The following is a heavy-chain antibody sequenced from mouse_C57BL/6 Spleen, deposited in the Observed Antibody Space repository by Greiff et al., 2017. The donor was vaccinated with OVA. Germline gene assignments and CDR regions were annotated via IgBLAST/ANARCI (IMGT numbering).Heavy chain of an antibody. D-gene: IGHD2-3*01. J-gene: IGHJ3*01. Sequence: VQLQQPGAELVKPGASVKMSCKASGYTFTSYWITWVKQRPGQGLEWIGDIYPGSGSTNYNEKFKSKATLTVDTSSSTAYMQLSSLTSEDAAVYYCAISRLDGPSAWFAYWGQGTLVTVSA. CDR2: IYPGSGST. CDR3: AISRLDGPSAWFAY. CDR1: GYTFTSYW. V-gene: IGHV1-55*01.